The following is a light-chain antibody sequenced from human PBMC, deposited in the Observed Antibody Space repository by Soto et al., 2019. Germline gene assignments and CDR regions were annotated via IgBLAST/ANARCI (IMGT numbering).Light chain of an antibody. CDR1: SSDVGGYHY. CDR3: CSYAGRYTYV. V-gene: IGLV2-11*01. J-gene: IGLJ1*01. CDR2: DVS. Sequence: QSALTQPRSVSGSPGQSVTISCTGASSDVGGYHYVSWYQQHPGKAPKLMIYDVSKRPSGAPDRFSGSKSGNTASLTISGLRTEDEADYYCCSYAGRYTYVFGTGTKLTVL.